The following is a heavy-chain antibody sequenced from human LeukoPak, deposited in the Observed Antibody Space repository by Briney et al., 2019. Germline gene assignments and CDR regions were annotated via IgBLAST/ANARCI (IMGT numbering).Heavy chain of an antibody. CDR3: AKAGSYGSGPLDY. J-gene: IGHJ4*02. V-gene: IGHV3-30*02. CDR2: IRYDGSNK. D-gene: IGHD1-26*01. CDR1: GFTFSSYG. Sequence: GGSLRLSCAASGFTFSSYGMHWVRQAPGKGLEWVAFIRYDGSNKYYADSVKGRFTISRDNSKNTLYLQLNSLRAEDTAVYYCAKAGSYGSGPLDYWGQGTLVTVSS.